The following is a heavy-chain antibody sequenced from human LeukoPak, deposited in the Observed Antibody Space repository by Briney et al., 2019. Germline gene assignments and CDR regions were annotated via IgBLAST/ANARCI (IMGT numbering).Heavy chain of an antibody. Sequence: ETLSLTCTASGGSIISYYWSWIRQPAGKGLEWIGRIYTSGSTNYNPSLKSRVTISVDTSKNQFSLKLSSVTAADTAVYYCAREGSGTGDYYYYYMDVWGKGTTVTVSS. CDR1: GGSIISYY. J-gene: IGHJ6*03. CDR2: IYTSGST. CDR3: AREGSGTGDYYYYYMDV. V-gene: IGHV4-4*07. D-gene: IGHD3/OR15-3a*01.